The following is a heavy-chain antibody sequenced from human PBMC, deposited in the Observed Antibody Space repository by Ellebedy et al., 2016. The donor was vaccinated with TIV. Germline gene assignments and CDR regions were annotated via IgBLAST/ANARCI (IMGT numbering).Heavy chain of an antibody. CDR3: ATSALVGRRLLPLDY. CDR2: VYYSGST. J-gene: IGHJ4*02. D-gene: IGHD6-19*01. Sequence: SETLSLXXTVSGASISSGGYYWGWIRQPPGKGLEWIGTVYYSGSTYYNSSLKSRVTISVDTSKNQFSLKLTSVTSADTAVYYCATSALVGRRLLPLDYWGQGTLVTVSS. V-gene: IGHV4-39*01. CDR1: GASISSGGYY.